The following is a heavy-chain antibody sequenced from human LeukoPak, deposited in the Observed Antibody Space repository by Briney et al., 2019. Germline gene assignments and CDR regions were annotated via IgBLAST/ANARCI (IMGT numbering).Heavy chain of an antibody. Sequence: GKSLRLSCVASGFTFNHYVMHWVRQAPGKGLEWVAVISKDGSAKFYADSVKGRFTISRDNSKNTLYLETASLRAEDSAVYFWARDFGSSLLPWQVDHLGQGTLVTVFS. V-gene: IGHV3-30-3*01. CDR3: ARDFGSSLLPWQVDH. CDR1: GFTFNHYV. CDR2: ISKDGSAK. D-gene: IGHD6-13*01. J-gene: IGHJ5*02.